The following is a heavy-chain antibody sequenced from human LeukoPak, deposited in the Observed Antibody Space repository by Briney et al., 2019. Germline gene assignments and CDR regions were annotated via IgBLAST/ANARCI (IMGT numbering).Heavy chain of an antibody. D-gene: IGHD3-22*01. CDR3: ARSFQHSYDR. CDR1: GGSISSGAFY. J-gene: IGHJ4*02. Sequence: SQTLSLTCTVSGGSISSGAFYWNWIRQHPGKGLEWVGYICYSGSSSYNPSLKSRVTISVDTSKNQFSLKLSSVTAADTAVYYCARSFQHSYDRWGQGTLVTVSS. V-gene: IGHV4-31*03. CDR2: ICYSGSS.